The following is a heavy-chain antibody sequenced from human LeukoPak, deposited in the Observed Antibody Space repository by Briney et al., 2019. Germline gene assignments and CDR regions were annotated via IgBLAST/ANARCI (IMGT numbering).Heavy chain of an antibody. V-gene: IGHV1-3*01. CDR3: ARVRSSGWSNGDFDY. CDR1: GYSFTDYT. CDR2: INGGSGNT. Sequence: GASVKVSCKASGYSFTDYTFHWLRQAPGQRLYWVGWINGGSGNTKYSPEFQGRVTITRDTSASTAYMELSSLRSEDTAVYYCARVRSSGWSNGDFDYWGQGTLVTVSS. J-gene: IGHJ4*02. D-gene: IGHD6-19*01.